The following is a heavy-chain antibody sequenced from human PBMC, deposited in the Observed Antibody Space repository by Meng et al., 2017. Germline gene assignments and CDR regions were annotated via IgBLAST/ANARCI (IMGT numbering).Heavy chain of an antibody. CDR3: ASTIIRFYYYYGMDV. Sequence: ASVKVSCKASGYTFTGYYMHWVRQAPGQGLEWMGRINPNSGGTNYAQKFQGRVTMTRDTSISTAYMELSRLRSDDTAVYYCASTIIRFYYYYGMDVWGQGTTVTVSS. CDR1: GYTFTGYY. CDR2: INPNSGGT. J-gene: IGHJ6*02. D-gene: IGHD3-3*01. V-gene: IGHV1-2*06.